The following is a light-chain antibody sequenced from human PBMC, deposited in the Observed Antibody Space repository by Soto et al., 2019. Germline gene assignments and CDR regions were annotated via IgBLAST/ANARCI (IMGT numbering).Light chain of an antibody. Sequence: EIVLTQSPATLSLSPGERATLSCRASRSFASSYLAWYQHKPGQAPRLLIYAASSRATGIPDRFIGSGSGTDFTLTITRLEPDDSAVYYCHHYDSSPPYTFGWGTKLEIK. CDR2: AAS. CDR1: RSFASSY. J-gene: IGKJ2*01. V-gene: IGKV3-20*01. CDR3: HHYDSSPPYT.